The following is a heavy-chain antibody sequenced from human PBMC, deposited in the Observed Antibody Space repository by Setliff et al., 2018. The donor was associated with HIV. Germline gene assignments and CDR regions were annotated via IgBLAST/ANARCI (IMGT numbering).Heavy chain of an antibody. CDR2: INTATGDT. V-gene: IGHV1-3*04. Sequence: ASVKVSCKASGYTFTSYTVHWVRQAPGQRLEWMGWINTATGDTKYSERFRDRITIFRNTSASTAYMDLGSLTSEDTAVYYCARQRGIDTYFYSYYYMDVWGKGTTVTVSS. CDR3: ARQRGIDTYFYSYYYMDV. CDR1: GYTFTSYT. D-gene: IGHD6-13*01. J-gene: IGHJ6*03.